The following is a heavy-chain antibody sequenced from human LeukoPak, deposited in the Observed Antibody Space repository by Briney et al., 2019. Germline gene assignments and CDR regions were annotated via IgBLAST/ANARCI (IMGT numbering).Heavy chain of an antibody. J-gene: IGHJ4*02. D-gene: IGHD2-2*02. CDR3: ASTPHRYCSSTSCYTDY. CDR1: GGSISSYY. V-gene: IGHV4-59*01. CDR2: IYYSGST. Sequence: SETLSLTCTVPGGSISSYYWSWIRQPPGKGLEWIGYIYYSGSTNYNPSLKSRVTISVDTSKHQFSLKLSSVTAADAAVYYCASTPHRYCSSTSCYTDYWGQGTLVTVSS.